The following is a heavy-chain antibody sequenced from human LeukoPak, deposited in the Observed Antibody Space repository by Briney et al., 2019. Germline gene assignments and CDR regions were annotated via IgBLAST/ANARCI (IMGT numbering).Heavy chain of an antibody. CDR3: AKDLGSGSI. Sequence: GGSLRLSCATSGFTFSSYDMNWVRQAPGKGLEWVSYISSSGNTIYYADSVKGRFTISRDSAKNSLYLQMNSLRAEDTAVYYCAKDLGSGSIWGQGTMVTVSS. J-gene: IGHJ3*02. V-gene: IGHV3-48*03. D-gene: IGHD3-10*01. CDR1: GFTFSSYD. CDR2: ISSSGNTI.